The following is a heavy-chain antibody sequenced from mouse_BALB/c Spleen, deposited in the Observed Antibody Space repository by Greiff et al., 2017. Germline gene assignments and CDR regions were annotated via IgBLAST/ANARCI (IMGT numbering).Heavy chain of an antibody. V-gene: IGHV5-12-1*01. CDR1: GFSFSSYD. D-gene: IGHD4-1*01. CDR2: ISSGGGST. CDR3: ARQLGYFDV. J-gene: IGHJ1*01. Sequence: EVKLVESGGGLVKPGGSLKLSCAASGFSFSSYDMSWVRQTPEKRLEWVAYISSGGGSTYYPDTVKGRFTISRDNAKNTLYLQMSSLKSEDTAMYYCARQLGYFDVWGAGTTVTVSS.